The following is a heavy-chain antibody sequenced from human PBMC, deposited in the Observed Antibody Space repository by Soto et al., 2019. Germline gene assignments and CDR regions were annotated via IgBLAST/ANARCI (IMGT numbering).Heavy chain of an antibody. V-gene: IGHV5-10-1*01. CDR2: IDPSDSYT. CDR1: GYSFTSYW. J-gene: IGHJ6*02. D-gene: IGHD2-8*01. Sequence: EESLKISCNGSGYSFTSYWISWVRQMPGKGLEWMGRIDPSDSYTNYSPSFQGHVTISADKSISTAYLQWSSLKASDTAMYYCASWMGYCTNGVCPGLYYYYGMDVWGQGTTVTVSS. CDR3: ASWMGYCTNGVCPGLYYYYGMDV.